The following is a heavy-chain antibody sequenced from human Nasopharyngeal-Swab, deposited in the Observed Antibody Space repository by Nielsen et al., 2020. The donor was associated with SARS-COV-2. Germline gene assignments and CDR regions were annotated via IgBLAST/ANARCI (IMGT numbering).Heavy chain of an antibody. CDR3: ARLTVLLWFGEPTYMDV. CDR1: GGSISSSSYY. D-gene: IGHD3-10*01. Sequence: SETLSLTCTVSGGSISSSSYYWGWFRQPPGKGLEWIGSIYYSGSTYYNPSLKRRVTISVDTSKNQFSLKLSSVTAADTAVYYCARLTVLLWFGEPTYMDVWGKGTTVTVSS. CDR2: IYYSGST. J-gene: IGHJ6*03. V-gene: IGHV4-39*01.